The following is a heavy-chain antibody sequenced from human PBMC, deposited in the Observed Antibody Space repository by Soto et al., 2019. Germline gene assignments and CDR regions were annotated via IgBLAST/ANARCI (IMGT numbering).Heavy chain of an antibody. Sequence: GGSLRLSCAASGFTFSTYAMSWVRQTPGEGLEWVSAISGSGGTTYYADSVKGRFSISRDNSKNTLYLQMNSLRAEDTAVYYSAKDRYFDCLPYYWGLGTLVTVSS. CDR3: AKDRYFDCLPYY. CDR2: ISGSGGTT. D-gene: IGHD3-9*01. V-gene: IGHV3-23*01. CDR1: GFTFSTYA. J-gene: IGHJ4*02.